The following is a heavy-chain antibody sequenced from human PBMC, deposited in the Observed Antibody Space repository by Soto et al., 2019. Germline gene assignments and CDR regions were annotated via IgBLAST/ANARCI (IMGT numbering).Heavy chain of an antibody. Sequence: PGWSLGLSCAASGFIFSDYEMNWVRQAPGKGLEWVSYISSSGSVKFSADSVKGRFTISRDNAKNALYPQMNSLRAEDTAVYYYARDPIVPSAWSRHLGRDVSRQGTTVTVSS. CDR3: ARDPIVPSAWSRHLGRDV. V-gene: IGHV3-48*03. J-gene: IGHJ6*02. CDR1: GFIFSDYE. CDR2: ISSSGSVK. D-gene: IGHD2-2*01.